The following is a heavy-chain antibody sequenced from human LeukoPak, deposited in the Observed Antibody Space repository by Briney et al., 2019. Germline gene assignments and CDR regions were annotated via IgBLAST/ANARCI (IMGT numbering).Heavy chain of an antibody. CDR3: ARSRSSSPYDAFDI. CDR2: IYYSGST. Sequence: SETLSLTCTVSGGSISSYYWSWIRQPPGKGLEWIGYIYYSGSTNYNPSLKSRVTISVDTSKNQFSLKLSSVTAADTAVYYCARSRSSSPYDAFDIWGQGTMVTVSS. D-gene: IGHD6-13*01. J-gene: IGHJ3*02. CDR1: GGSISSYY. V-gene: IGHV4-59*08.